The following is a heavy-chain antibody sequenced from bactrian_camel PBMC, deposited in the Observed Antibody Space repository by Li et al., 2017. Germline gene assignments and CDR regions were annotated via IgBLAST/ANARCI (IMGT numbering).Heavy chain of an antibody. D-gene: IGHD5*01. CDR1: GYIGRSYC. CDR2: TDSVGQT. Sequence: HVQLVESGGGSVKAGGFLRLSCSASGYIGRSYCMGWFRQAPGKEREGVAVTDSVGQTRYSDSVKGRFTISKDNAKNTLYLQLNSLITEDTAMYYCLSSLGSSEGYWGQGTQVTVS. V-gene: IGHV3S53*01. J-gene: IGHJ4*01. CDR3: LSSLGSSEGY.